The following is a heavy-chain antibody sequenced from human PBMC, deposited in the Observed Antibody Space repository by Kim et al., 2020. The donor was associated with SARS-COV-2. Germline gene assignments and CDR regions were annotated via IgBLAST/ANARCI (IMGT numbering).Heavy chain of an antibody. CDR1: GGSISSYY. CDR3: ARGELWFGELLHGPIDY. CDR2: IYYSGST. Sequence: SETLSLTCTVSGGSISSYYWSWIRQPPGKGLEWIGYIYYSGSTNYNPSLKSRVTISVDTSKNQFSLKLSSVTAADTAVYYCARGELWFGELLHGPIDYWGQGTLVTVSS. J-gene: IGHJ4*02. V-gene: IGHV4-59*01. D-gene: IGHD3-10*01.